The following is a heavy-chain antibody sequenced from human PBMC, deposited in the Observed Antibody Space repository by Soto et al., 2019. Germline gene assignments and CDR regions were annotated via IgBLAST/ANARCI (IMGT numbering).Heavy chain of an antibody. CDR1: GYTFTSYG. CDR2: ISAYNGNT. V-gene: IGHV1-18*01. J-gene: IGHJ6*02. Sequence: GASVKVSCKASGYTFTSYGISWVRQAPGQGLEWMGWISAYNGNTNYAQKLQGRVTMTTDTSTSTAYMELRSLRSDDTAVYYCARDKKNYYDSSGYYPGYYYYGMDVWGQGTTVTVSS. D-gene: IGHD3-22*01. CDR3: ARDKKNYYDSSGYYPGYYYYGMDV.